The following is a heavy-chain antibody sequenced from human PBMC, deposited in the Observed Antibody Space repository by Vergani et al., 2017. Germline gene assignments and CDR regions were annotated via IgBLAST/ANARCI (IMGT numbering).Heavy chain of an antibody. CDR1: GYTFTSYA. D-gene: IGHD3-10*01. CDR3: ARXVADVLLWFGESNNWFDP. CDR2: INAGNGNT. Sequence: QVQLVQSGAEVKKPGASVKVSCKASGYTFTSYAMHWVRQAPGQRLEWMGWINAGNGNTKYSQKFQGRVTIPRDTSASTAYMELSSLRSEDTAVYYCARXVADVLLWFGESNNWFDPGGQGSLVTVSS. V-gene: IGHV1-3*01. J-gene: IGHJ5*02.